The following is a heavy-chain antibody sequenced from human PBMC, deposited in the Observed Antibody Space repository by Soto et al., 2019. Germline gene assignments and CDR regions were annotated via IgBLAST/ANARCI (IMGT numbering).Heavy chain of an antibody. Sequence: QVQLVQSGAEVKKPGSSVKVSCKASGGTFSSYAISWVRQAPGQGPEWMGGIIPIFGTANYAQKFQGRVTITADESTSTAYMELSSLRSEDTAVYYCATTTRDGYQRDFDYWGQGPLVTVSS. CDR2: IIPIFGTA. J-gene: IGHJ4*02. CDR1: GGTFSSYA. D-gene: IGHD5-12*01. V-gene: IGHV1-69*01. CDR3: ATTTRDGYQRDFDY.